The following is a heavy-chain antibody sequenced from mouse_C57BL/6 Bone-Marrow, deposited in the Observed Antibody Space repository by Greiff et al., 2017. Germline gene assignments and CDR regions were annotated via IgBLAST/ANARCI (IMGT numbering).Heavy chain of an antibody. Sequence: QVHVKQPGTELVKPGASVKLSCKASGYTFTSYWMHWVKQRPGQGLEWIGNINPSNGGTNYNEKFKSKATLTVDKSSSTAYMQLSSLTSEDSAVYYCARGNYYGSSADYWGQGTTLTVSS. D-gene: IGHD1-1*01. CDR1: GYTFTSYW. V-gene: IGHV1-53*01. CDR3: ARGNYYGSSADY. J-gene: IGHJ2*01. CDR2: INPSNGGT.